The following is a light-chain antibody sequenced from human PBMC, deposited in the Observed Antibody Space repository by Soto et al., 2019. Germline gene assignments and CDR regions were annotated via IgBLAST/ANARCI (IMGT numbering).Light chain of an antibody. CDR1: NLGDKY. Sequence: SYELTQPPSVSVSPGQTASITCSGDNLGDKYVCWYQQKPGQSPVMVIHQDSERPSGIPERFSGSNSGDAATLTISGTQAVDVAHYYCQAWHSSPRVVFGGGTKLTVL. V-gene: IGLV3-1*01. CDR3: QAWHSSPRVV. J-gene: IGLJ2*01. CDR2: QDS.